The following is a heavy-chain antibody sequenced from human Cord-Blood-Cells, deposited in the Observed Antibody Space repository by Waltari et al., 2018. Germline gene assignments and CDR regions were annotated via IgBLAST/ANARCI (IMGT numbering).Heavy chain of an antibody. V-gene: IGHV4-4*02. D-gene: IGHD4-17*01. J-gene: IGHJ4*02. CDR1: GGSISSSNW. CDR2: IYHSGST. CDR3: ARVTTVTYFDY. Sequence: QVQLQESGPGLVKPSVTLSLTCAVSGGSISSSNWWSWVRQPPGTGLEWIGEIYHSGSTNYNPSLKSRVTIAVYKSKNQFSQKRSSVTAADTAVYYCARVTTVTYFDYWRQGTLVTCSS.